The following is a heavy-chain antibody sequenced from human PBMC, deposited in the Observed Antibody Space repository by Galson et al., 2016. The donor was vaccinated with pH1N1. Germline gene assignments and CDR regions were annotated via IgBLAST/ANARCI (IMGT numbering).Heavy chain of an antibody. Sequence: SLRLSCAASGFTFTSYWMNWVRQAPGKGLEWVANIKQDGSETYYVASVKGRFTISRDNAKTSVYLQMNSLRAEDTAVYYCVRDRRFLDDYYYGMDVWGQGTLVTVSS. CDR2: IKQDGSET. V-gene: IGHV3-7*01. J-gene: IGHJ6*02. D-gene: IGHD3/OR15-3a*01. CDR3: VRDRRFLDDYYYGMDV. CDR1: GFTFTSYW.